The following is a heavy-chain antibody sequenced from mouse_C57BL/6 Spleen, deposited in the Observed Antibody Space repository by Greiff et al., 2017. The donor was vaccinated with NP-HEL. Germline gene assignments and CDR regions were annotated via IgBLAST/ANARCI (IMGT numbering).Heavy chain of an antibody. V-gene: IGHV10-1*01. CDR3: ARGGPYAMDY. CDR1: GFSFNTYA. J-gene: IGHJ4*01. Sequence: EVMLVESGGGLVQPKGSLKLSCAASGFSFNTYAMNWVRQAPGKGLEWVARIRSKSNNYATYYADSVKDRFTISRDNSESMLYLQMNNLKTEDTAMYYCARGGPYAMDYWGQGTSVTVSS. CDR2: IRSKSNNYAT.